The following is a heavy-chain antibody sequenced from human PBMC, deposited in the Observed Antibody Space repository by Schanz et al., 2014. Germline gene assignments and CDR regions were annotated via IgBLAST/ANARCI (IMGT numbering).Heavy chain of an antibody. CDR2: INGGGETT. Sequence: VQLVESGGGLAQPGGSLRLSCAASGFTFSDYYMTWIRQAPGKGLEWVSYINGGGETTYYADSVRGRFTISRDNAKNSLFLQMNSLRAEDTAKYYCARGNYGMDVWGQGTTVTVSS. J-gene: IGHJ6*02. CDR3: ARGNYGMDV. CDR1: GFTFSDYY. V-gene: IGHV3-11*01.